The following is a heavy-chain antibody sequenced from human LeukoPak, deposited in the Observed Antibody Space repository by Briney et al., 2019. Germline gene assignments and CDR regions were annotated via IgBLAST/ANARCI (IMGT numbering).Heavy chain of an antibody. V-gene: IGHV4-59*01. D-gene: IGHD3-10*01. J-gene: IGHJ6*02. Sequence: SETLSLTCTVSGGSISSYYWSWIRQPPGKGLEWIGYIYYSGSTNYNPSLKSRVTISADTSKNQFSLKLSSVTAADTAVYYCARDYYGSGSTQDYYGMDVWGQGTTVTVSS. CDR3: ARDYYGSGSTQDYYGMDV. CDR1: GGSISSYY. CDR2: IYYSGST.